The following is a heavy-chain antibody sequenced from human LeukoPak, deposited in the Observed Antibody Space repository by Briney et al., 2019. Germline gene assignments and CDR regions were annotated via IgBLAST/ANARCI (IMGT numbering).Heavy chain of an antibody. CDR2: IYYSGST. D-gene: IGHD2-15*01. CDR3: ATLFPCSGGSCRDY. J-gene: IGHJ4*02. V-gene: IGHV4-59*01. Sequence: SETLSLTCAVYGGSFSGYYWSWIRQPPGKGLEWIGYIYYSGSTNYNPSLKSRVTISVDTSKNQFSLKLSSVTAADTAVYYCATLFPCSGGSCRDYWGQGTLVTVSS. CDR1: GGSFSGYY.